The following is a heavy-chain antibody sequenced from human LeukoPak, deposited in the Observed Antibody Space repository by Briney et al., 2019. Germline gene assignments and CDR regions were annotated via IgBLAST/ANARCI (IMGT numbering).Heavy chain of an antibody. CDR1: GGSISSSSYY. Sequence: PSETLSLTCTVSGGSISSSSYYWGWIRQPPGKGLEWIGSIYYSGSTYYNPSLKSRVTISVDTSKHQFSLKLSSVIAADTAVYYCARRVIGVDIVAPPDYWGQGTLVTVSS. CDR2: IYYSGST. V-gene: IGHV4-39*01. J-gene: IGHJ4*02. D-gene: IGHD5-12*01. CDR3: ARRVIGVDIVAPPDY.